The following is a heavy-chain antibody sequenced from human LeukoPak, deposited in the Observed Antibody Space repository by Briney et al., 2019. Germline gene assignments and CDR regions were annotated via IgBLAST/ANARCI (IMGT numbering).Heavy chain of an antibody. V-gene: IGHV4-34*01. Sequence: AETLSLTCAVYGGSFSGYYWSWIRQPPGKGLEWIGEINHSGSTNYNPYLMSRGTISVDTSKNQFSLKLTSVTAADTAVYYCARGGGWLDYWVQGGLVTVSS. J-gene: IGHJ4*02. CDR1: GGSFSGYY. CDR3: ARGGGWLDY. D-gene: IGHD5-18*01. CDR2: INHSGST.